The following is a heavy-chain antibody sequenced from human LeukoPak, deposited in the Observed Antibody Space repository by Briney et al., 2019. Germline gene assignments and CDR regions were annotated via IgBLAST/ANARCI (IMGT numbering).Heavy chain of an antibody. Sequence: SETLSLTCTVSGGSISSYYWSWIRQPAGKGLEWIGRIYTSGSTNYNPSLKSRVTMSVDTSKNQFSLKLSSVTAADTAVYYCARDWDLWAAAFLGFDPWGQGTLVTVSS. CDR3: ARDWDLWAAAFLGFDP. CDR1: GGSISSYY. D-gene: IGHD6-13*01. V-gene: IGHV4-4*07. CDR2: IYTSGST. J-gene: IGHJ5*02.